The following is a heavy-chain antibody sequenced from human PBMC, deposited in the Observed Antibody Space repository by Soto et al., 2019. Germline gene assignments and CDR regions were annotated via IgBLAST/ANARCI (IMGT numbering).Heavy chain of an antibody. V-gene: IGHV4-59*02. CDR2: IYYSEST. D-gene: IGHD6-19*01. CDR1: GGSVSSYY. J-gene: IGHJ4*02. CDR3: ARAVEMYASGWYYFDY. Sequence: KPSETLSLTCTVSGGSVSSYYWSWIRQPPGKGLEWIGFIYYSESTNYNPSLQSRVTISVDTSKNQFSLRLTSVTAADTAVYYCARAVEMYASGWYYFDYWGQGTLVTVSS.